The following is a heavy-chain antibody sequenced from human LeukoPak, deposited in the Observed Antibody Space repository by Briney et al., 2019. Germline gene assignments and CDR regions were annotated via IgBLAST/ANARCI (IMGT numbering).Heavy chain of an antibody. D-gene: IGHD3-10*01. CDR1: GFTFSTYW. J-gene: IGHJ4*02. V-gene: IGHV3-7*01. CDR2: INQDGSEK. CDR3: ARDRRNYYGSGTRFDY. Sequence: GGSLRLSCGASGFTFSTYWMSWVRQAPGKGLEWVASINQDGSEKYYVDSVKGRFTISRDNAKNSLYLQMNSLRAEDTAVCYCARDRRNYYGSGTRFDYWGQGTLVTVSS.